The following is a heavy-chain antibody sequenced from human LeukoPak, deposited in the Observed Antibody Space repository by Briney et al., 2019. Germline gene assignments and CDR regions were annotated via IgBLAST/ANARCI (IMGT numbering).Heavy chain of an antibody. J-gene: IGHJ6*03. Sequence: GGSLRLSCAASGFTFSSYAMHWVRQAPGKGLEWVAVISYDGSNKYYADSVKGRFTISRDNSKNTLYLQMNSLRAEDTAVYYCARDLGHDFWSGYSYYMDVWGKGTTVTVSS. CDR1: GFTFSSYA. CDR3: ARDLGHDFWSGYSYYMDV. CDR2: ISYDGSNK. V-gene: IGHV3-30-3*01. D-gene: IGHD3-3*01.